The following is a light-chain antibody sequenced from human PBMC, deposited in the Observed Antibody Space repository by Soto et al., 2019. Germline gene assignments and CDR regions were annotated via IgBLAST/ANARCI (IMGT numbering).Light chain of an antibody. CDR3: QQYNNWPPLT. CDR2: AAS. V-gene: IGKV1-39*01. CDR1: QSITTY. Sequence: DIQLTQSPSSLSASVGDIVTITCRASQSITTYLNWYQQKPGKAPNLLIHAASSLQSGVPPRFSGRGVGTDFTLTISSLQPEDFASYYCQQYNNWPPLTFGGGTKVEIK. J-gene: IGKJ4*01.